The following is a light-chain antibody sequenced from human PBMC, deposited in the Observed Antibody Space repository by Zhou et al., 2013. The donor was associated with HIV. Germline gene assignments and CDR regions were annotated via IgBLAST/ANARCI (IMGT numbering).Light chain of an antibody. V-gene: IGKV3-15*01. CDR2: GAS. J-gene: IGKJ1*01. CDR3: QQYNNWPPWT. Sequence: EIVLTQSPGTLSLSPGERAVVSCRASQSIDVNSLAWYQQKFGQAPRLLIYGASTRATGIPARFSGSGSGTEFTLTISSLQSEDFAVYYCQQYNNWPPWTFGQGTKVEIK. CDR1: QSIDVNS.